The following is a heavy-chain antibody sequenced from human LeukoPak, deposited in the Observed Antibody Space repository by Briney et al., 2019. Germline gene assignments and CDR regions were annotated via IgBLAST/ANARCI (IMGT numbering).Heavy chain of an antibody. V-gene: IGHV3-20*01. CDR3: AREGSSGWYLESDAFDI. CDR2: INWNGGST. Sequence: GGSLRLSCAASGFTFDDYGMSWVRQAPGKGLEWVSGINWNGGSTGYADSVKGRFTISRDNAKNSLYLQMNSLRAEDTALYHCAREGSSGWYLESDAFDIWGQGTMVTVSS. CDR1: GFTFDDYG. D-gene: IGHD6-19*01. J-gene: IGHJ3*02.